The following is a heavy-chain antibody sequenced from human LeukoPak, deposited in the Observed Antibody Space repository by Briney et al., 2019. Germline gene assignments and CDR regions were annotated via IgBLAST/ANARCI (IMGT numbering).Heavy chain of an antibody. CDR3: ARDRTSSGWYGGFDY. D-gene: IGHD6-19*01. CDR2: ISGSGGST. V-gene: IGHV3-23*01. CDR1: GFTFSSYA. J-gene: IGHJ4*02. Sequence: GGSLRLSCAASGFTFSSYAMSWVRQAPGKGLEWVSAISGSGGSTYYADSVKGRFTISRDNSKNTLYLQMNSLRAEDTAVYYCARDRTSSGWYGGFDYWGQGTLVTVSS.